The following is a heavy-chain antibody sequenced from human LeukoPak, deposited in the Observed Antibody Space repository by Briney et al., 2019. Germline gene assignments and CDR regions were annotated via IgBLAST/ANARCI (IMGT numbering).Heavy chain of an antibody. V-gene: IGHV3-33*01. Sequence: PGRSLRLSCAASGFTFSSYGMHWVRQAPGKGLEWVAVIWYDGSNKYYADSVKGRFTISRDNSKNTPYLQMNSLRAEDTAVYYCARDYSTYFDYWGQGTLVTVSS. CDR1: GFTFSSYG. J-gene: IGHJ4*02. D-gene: IGHD1-26*01. CDR3: ARDYSTYFDY. CDR2: IWYDGSNK.